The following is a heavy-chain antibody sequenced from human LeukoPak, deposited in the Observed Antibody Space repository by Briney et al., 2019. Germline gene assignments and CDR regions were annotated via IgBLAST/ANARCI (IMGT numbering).Heavy chain of an antibody. Sequence: SETLSLTCTVSGGSISPSNPYWGWIRQPPGKGLEWIGSIYYSGTTYTYYNPSLKSRVTISVDTSRNQFSLKLSSVTAADTAVYYCASYHIAVAGYYFDYWGQGTLVTVSS. D-gene: IGHD6-19*01. CDR1: GGSISPSNPY. V-gene: IGHV4-39*01. CDR2: IYYSGTTYT. J-gene: IGHJ4*02. CDR3: ASYHIAVAGYYFDY.